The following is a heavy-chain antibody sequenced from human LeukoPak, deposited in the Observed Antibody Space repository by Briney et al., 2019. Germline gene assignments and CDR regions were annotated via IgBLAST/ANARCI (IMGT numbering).Heavy chain of an antibody. CDR1: GFIFSNNW. CDR2: INQDGSEK. CDR3: ARDDCSSTSCVFYYYYGMDV. D-gene: IGHD2-2*01. Sequence: GGSLRLSCVASGFIFSNNWMTWVRQAPGKGLEWVASINQDGSEKDYVDSVKGRFTISRDNAKNSLYLEMNSLRAEDTAVYYRARDDCSSTSCVFYYYYGMDVWGQGTTVTVSS. J-gene: IGHJ6*02. V-gene: IGHV3-7*01.